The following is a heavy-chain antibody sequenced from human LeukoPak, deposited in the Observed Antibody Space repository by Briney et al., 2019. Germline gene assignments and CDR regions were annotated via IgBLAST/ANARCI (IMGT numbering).Heavy chain of an antibody. J-gene: IGHJ4*02. Sequence: PGGSLRLSCAASGFTFNRYNMNWVRRAPGKGLEWVSSISTSSSYIYYADSVKGRFTISRDNSKNTLYLQMNSLRAEDTAVYYCASYSSSWYYFDYWGQGTLVTVSS. CDR2: ISTSSSYI. D-gene: IGHD6-13*01. CDR3: ASYSSSWYYFDY. CDR1: GFTFNRYN. V-gene: IGHV3-21*04.